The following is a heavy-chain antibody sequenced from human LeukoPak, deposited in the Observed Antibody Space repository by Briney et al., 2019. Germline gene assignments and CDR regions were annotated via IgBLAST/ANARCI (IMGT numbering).Heavy chain of an antibody. Sequence: SETLSLTCTVSGGSIRSYYWSWIRQPPGKGLEWIGYIYYSGSTRYNPSLNSRVTMSVDASKNQFSLNLSSVTAADTAVYYCARAVAAAGYYYFYYMDVWGRGTTVTISS. CDR3: ARAVAAAGYYYFYYMDV. J-gene: IGHJ6*03. V-gene: IGHV4-59*01. D-gene: IGHD6-13*01. CDR1: GGSIRSYY. CDR2: IYYSGST.